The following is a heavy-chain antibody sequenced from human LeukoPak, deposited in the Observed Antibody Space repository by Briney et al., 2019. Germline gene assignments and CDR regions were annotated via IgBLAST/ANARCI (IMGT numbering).Heavy chain of an antibody. D-gene: IGHD6-13*01. CDR1: GFTFSSYW. Sequence: GVSLRLSCAASGFTFSSYWMSWVRQAPGKGLEWVANIKQDGSEKYYVDSVKGRFTISRDNAKNSLYLQMNSLGAEDTAVYYCAREDGSSWQNYYYYYGMDVWGQGTTVTVSS. CDR2: IKQDGSEK. J-gene: IGHJ6*02. V-gene: IGHV3-7*01. CDR3: AREDGSSWQNYYYYYGMDV.